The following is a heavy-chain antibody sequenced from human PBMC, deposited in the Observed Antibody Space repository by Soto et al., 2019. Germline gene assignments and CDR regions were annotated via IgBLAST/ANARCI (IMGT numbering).Heavy chain of an antibody. J-gene: IGHJ4*02. V-gene: IGHV4-59*08. CDR2: IFYSGNT. Sequence: SETLSLTCTVSGGSINSYYWSWIRQSPGKGLDWIGYIFYSGNTNYNPSLKSRDTLSVDTSKNQFSLKLTSVTAADTAVYYCARHAPGGPFDSWGQGTLVT. CDR3: ARHAPGGPFDS. CDR1: GGSINSYY.